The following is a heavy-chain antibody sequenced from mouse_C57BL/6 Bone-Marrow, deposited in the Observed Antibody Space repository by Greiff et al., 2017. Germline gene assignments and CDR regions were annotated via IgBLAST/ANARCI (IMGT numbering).Heavy chain of an antibody. Sequence: EVMLVESGAELVRPGASVKLSCTASGFNIKDDYMHWVKQRPEQGLEWIGWIDPENGDTEYASKFQGKATITADTSSNTAYLQLSSLTSEDTAVYYCTTSYYGSSWWGQGPTLTVSS. V-gene: IGHV14-4*01. CDR3: TTSYYGSSW. CDR1: GFNIKDDY. D-gene: IGHD1-1*01. J-gene: IGHJ2*01. CDR2: IDPENGDT.